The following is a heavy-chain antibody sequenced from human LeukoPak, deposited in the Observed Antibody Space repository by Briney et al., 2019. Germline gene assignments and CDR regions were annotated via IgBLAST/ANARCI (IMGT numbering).Heavy chain of an antibody. V-gene: IGHV4-34*01. D-gene: IGHD2-15*01. CDR1: GGSLSGYY. CDR3: AASGGPINWFDP. Sequence: PSETLSLTCAVYGGSLSGYYWGWIRQPPGKGLQWIGEITHSGYTNYSPSLKSRVTISVDTSKNQFSLKLSSVTAADTAVYYCAASGGPINWFDPWGQGTLVTVSS. J-gene: IGHJ5*02. CDR2: ITHSGYT.